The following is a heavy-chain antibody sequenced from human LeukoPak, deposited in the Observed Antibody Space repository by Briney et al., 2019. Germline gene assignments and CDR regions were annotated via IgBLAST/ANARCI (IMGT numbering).Heavy chain of an antibody. CDR1: GLTRNSSA. CDR2: ITDNGINT. J-gene: IGHJ4*02. D-gene: IGHD1-26*01. V-gene: IGHV3-23*01. CDR3: AKGLRGNYDY. Sequence: PGGSLRGSSAAPGLTRNSSAIARVRQPPDKGLEWVSSITDNGINTYYADSVKGRFTISRDNSKNTLYLQMNSLRAEDTAVYYCAKGLRGNYDYWGQGTLVTVSS.